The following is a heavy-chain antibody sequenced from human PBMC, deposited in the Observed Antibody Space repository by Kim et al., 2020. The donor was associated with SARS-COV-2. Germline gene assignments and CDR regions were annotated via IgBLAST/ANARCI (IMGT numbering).Heavy chain of an antibody. V-gene: IGHV4-59*13. Sequence: SETLSLTCTVSGGSISSYYWSWIRQPPGKGLEWIGYIYYSGSTNYNPSLKSRVTISVDTSKNQFSLKLSSVTAADTAVYYCARLNIVVVPATNWFDPWGQGTLVTVSS. CDR2: IYYSGST. CDR3: ARLNIVVVPATNWFDP. J-gene: IGHJ5*02. D-gene: IGHD2-2*01. CDR1: GGSISSYY.